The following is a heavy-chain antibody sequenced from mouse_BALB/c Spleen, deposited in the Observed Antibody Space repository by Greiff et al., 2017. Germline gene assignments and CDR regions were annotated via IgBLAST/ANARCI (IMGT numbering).Heavy chain of an antibody. J-gene: IGHJ1*01. CDR1: GFTFSSYG. CDR3: ARVPYYGSSYRYFDV. D-gene: IGHD1-1*01. Sequence: EVKLMESGGGLVQPGGSLKLSCAASGFTFSSYGMSWVRQTPDKRLELVATINSNGGSTYYPDSVKGRFTISRDNAKNTLYLKMSSLKSEDTAMYYCARVPYYGSSYRYFDVWGAGTTVTVSS. V-gene: IGHV5-6-3*01. CDR2: INSNGGST.